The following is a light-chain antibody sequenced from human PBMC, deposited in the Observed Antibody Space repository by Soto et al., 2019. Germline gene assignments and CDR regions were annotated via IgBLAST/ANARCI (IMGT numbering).Light chain of an antibody. CDR3: QQRSNGLT. V-gene: IGKV3-11*01. CDR1: QSVSSY. CDR2: DAS. J-gene: IGKJ4*01. Sequence: EIVLTQSPATLSLSPGERATLSCRASQSVSSYLAWYQQKPGQAPSLLIYDASNRATGIPARFSGSGSGTDFTLTSSSLEPEDFALYYCQQRSNGLTFGGGTEVEI.